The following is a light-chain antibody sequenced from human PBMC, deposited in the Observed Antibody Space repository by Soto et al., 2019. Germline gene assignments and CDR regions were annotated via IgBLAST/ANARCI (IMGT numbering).Light chain of an antibody. CDR3: QVWDNIGDQYV. J-gene: IGLJ1*01. CDR2: DDS. V-gene: IGLV3-21*02. CDR1: NIGSNS. Sequence: SYELTQPPSVSVAPGQTARISCGGNNIGSNSVHWYQQKPGQAPVLVVYDDSDRPSGIPERFSGSNSNPGSAATLIISRVEVGDEADYYCQVWDNIGDQYVFGTGTKVTVL.